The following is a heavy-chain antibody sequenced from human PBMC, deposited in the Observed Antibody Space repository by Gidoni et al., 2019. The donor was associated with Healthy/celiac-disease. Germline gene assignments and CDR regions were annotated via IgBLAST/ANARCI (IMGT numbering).Heavy chain of an antibody. Sequence: QVQLVQSGAEVKKPGASVKVSCTASGYTFTIYGISWVRKAPGQRLEWMVWISAYNGNTNYAQKLQGRGTMTTYTSTSTAYMELRSLRSDDTAVYYCARDLGGSSNYYYYGMDVWGQGTTVTVSS. CDR2: ISAYNGNT. J-gene: IGHJ6*02. CDR1: GYTFTIYG. CDR3: ARDLGGSSNYYYYGMDV. V-gene: IGHV1-18*04. D-gene: IGHD1-26*01.